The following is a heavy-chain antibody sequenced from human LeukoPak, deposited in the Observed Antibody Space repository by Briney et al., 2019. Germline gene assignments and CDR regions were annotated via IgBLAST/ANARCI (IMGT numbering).Heavy chain of an antibody. CDR3: ARGIQYYYDSSGYYAGSLWFDP. CDR1: GYTFTSYD. Sequence: ASVKVSCKASGYTFTSYDINWVRQATGQGLEWTGWMNPNSGNTGYAQKFQGRVTITRNTSISTAYMELSSLRSEDTAVYYCARGIQYYYDSSGYYAGSLWFDPWGQGTLVTVSS. CDR2: MNPNSGNT. D-gene: IGHD3-22*01. V-gene: IGHV1-8*03. J-gene: IGHJ5*02.